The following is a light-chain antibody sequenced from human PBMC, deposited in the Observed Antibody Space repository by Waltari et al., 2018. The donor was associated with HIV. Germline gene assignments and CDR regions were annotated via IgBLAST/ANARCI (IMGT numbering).Light chain of an antibody. CDR3: GSYAGVRDRWV. CDR1: SSDVVGYNH. V-gene: IGLV2-8*01. J-gene: IGLJ3*02. CDR2: EVT. Sequence: SALTQPPSASGSPGPSVTISCTGTSSDVVGYNHVSWYQQHPGKAPKRLVYEVTKRPPGVPNRFAGSKSGNTASLTVSGLQAEDEADYYCGSYAGVRDRWVFGGGTKLTVL.